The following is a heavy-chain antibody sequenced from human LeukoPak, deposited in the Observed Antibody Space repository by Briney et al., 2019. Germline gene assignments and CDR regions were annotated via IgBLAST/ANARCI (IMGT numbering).Heavy chain of an antibody. J-gene: IGHJ4*02. CDR2: ISSSSSTI. CDR3: AKDDRWLQFCC. D-gene: IGHD5-24*01. V-gene: IGHV3-48*01. Sequence: GGSLRLSCATSGLTISSYSMNWVRQAPGKGLQWVSYISSSSSTIYYADSVKGRFTISRDNAKNSLYLQMNSLRAEDTAVYYCAKDDRWLQFCCWGQGTLVTVSA. CDR1: GLTISSYS.